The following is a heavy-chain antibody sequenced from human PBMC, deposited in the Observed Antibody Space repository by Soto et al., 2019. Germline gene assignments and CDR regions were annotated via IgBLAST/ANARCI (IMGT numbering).Heavy chain of an antibody. CDR2: IYYSGST. CDR1: GGSISSGGYY. CDR3: ARAPGGIVLVPAANWFDP. J-gene: IGHJ5*02. Sequence: PSETLSLTCTVSGGSISSGGYYWSWIRQHPGKGLEWIGYIYYSGSTYYNPSLKSRVTISVDTSKNQFSLKLSSVTAADTAVYYCARAPGGIVLVPAANWFDPRGQGTLVTVSS. V-gene: IGHV4-31*03. D-gene: IGHD2-2*01.